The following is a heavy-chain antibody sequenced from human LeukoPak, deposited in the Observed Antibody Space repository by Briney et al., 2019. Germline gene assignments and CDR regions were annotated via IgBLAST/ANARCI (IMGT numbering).Heavy chain of an antibody. V-gene: IGHV3-30-3*01. CDR2: IPYDGSNK. D-gene: IGHD2-2*01. J-gene: IGHJ4*02. Sequence: GGSLRLSCAASGFTFSSYAMHWVRQAPGKGLEWVAVIPYDGSNKYYADSVKGRFTISRDNSKNTLYLQMNSLRAEDTAVYYCASPLYGSSTSWDLEYRGQGTLVTVSS. CDR1: GFTFSSYA. CDR3: ASPLYGSSTSWDLEY.